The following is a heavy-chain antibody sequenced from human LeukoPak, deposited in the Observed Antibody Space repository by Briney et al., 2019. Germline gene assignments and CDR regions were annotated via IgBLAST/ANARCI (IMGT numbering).Heavy chain of an antibody. CDR1: EFTFSSYW. Sequence: GGSLRLSCAASEFTFSSYWMTWVRQAPGKGLEWVANIKQDGSEKYYVDSVKGRFTISRDNTKYSLYLQMNSLRAEDTAVYYCARETMVRGDYDYWGQGTLVTVSS. D-gene: IGHD3-10*01. CDR3: ARETMVRGDYDY. J-gene: IGHJ4*02. CDR2: IKQDGSEK. V-gene: IGHV3-7*01.